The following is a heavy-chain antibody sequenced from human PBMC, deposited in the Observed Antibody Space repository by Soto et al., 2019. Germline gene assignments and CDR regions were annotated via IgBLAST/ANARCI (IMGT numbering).Heavy chain of an antibody. D-gene: IGHD4-4*01. Sequence: SETLSLTYTVSGGSISDYYRSWIRQPPGKGLEWIGYISYSGSTNYNPSLRSRVTISVDTSKNQFSLKLTSVTAADTAVYFCAREDYSNTFDPWGQGTLVTVSS. J-gene: IGHJ5*02. CDR3: AREDYSNTFDP. CDR2: ISYSGST. V-gene: IGHV4-59*01. CDR1: GGSISDYY.